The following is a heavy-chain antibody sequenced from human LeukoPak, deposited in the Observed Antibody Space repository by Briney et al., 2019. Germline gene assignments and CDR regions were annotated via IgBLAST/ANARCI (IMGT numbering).Heavy chain of an antibody. CDR2: ISGRGDNT. CDR3: AKGRGSSGWPFDP. V-gene: IGHV3-23*01. J-gene: IGHJ5*02. Sequence: LSGGSLRLSCAASGFTFSTYAMSWVLLAPGKGLEGVSSISGRGDNTYYADSVKGRFISSRDNSKNTLYPQMNGLRGEDTAQYFCAKGRGSSGWPFDPWGPGTLVTVSS. CDR1: GFTFSTYA. D-gene: IGHD6-19*01.